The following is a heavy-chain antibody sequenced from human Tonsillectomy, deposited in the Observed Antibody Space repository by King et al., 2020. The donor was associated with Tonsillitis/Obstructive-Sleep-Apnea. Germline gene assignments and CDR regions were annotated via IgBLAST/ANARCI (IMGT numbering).Heavy chain of an antibody. D-gene: IGHD2-2*01. V-gene: IGHV4-34*01. Sequence: VQLQQWGAGLLKPSETLSLTCAVYGGSFSGYYWSWIRQPPGKGLEWIGEINHSGSTNYNPSLKSRVTISVDTSKNQFSLKVSSVPAADTAVYYCASTADVVPAARAFAYWGQGTLVTVSS. CDR2: INHSGST. CDR3: ASTADVVPAARAFAY. CDR1: GGSFSGYY. J-gene: IGHJ4*02.